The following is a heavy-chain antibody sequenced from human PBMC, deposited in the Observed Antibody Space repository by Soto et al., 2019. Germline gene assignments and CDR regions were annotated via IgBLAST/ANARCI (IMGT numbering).Heavy chain of an antibody. CDR2: ISGSGGST. CDR1: GFTFSSYA. CDR3: AREYCTNGVCYDYYYYGMDV. D-gene: IGHD2-8*01. Sequence: GGSLRLSCAASGFTFSSYAMSWVRQAPGKGLEWVSAISGSGGSTYYADSVKGRFTISRDNSKNTLYLQMNSLRAEDTAVYYCAREYCTNGVCYDYYYYGMDVWGQGTTVTVSS. V-gene: IGHV3-23*01. J-gene: IGHJ6*02.